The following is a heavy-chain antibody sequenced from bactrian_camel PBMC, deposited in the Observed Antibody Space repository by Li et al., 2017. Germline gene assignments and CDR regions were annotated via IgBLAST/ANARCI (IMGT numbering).Heavy chain of an antibody. D-gene: IGHD4*01. CDR1: VDAIGRYC. V-gene: IGHV3S55*01. Sequence: HVQLVESGGGSVQVGGSLRLSCVASVDAIGRYCMGWFRQIPDKEREGIAGIESDGSTSYADSVKGRFTVSQDSIKNIPYLQMNSLKREDTAMYYCASDELVTRLKGLRTCDPNHYDYPDWGQGTQVTVSS. CDR2: IESDGST. J-gene: IGHJ4*01. CDR3: ASDELVTRLKGLRTCDPNHYDYPD.